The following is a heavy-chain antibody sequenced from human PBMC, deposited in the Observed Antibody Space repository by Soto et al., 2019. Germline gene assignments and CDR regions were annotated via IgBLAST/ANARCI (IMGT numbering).Heavy chain of an antibody. D-gene: IGHD1-20*01. Sequence: QVQLMQSGAEVRKPGASVKVSCKASGYTSTDYDINRVRQATGQGLEWLGWMTPKSGYTGYAQKFQGRVTLTRDTSRGTAYMELSSLTSEDTAVYYCTRNLYNTGDFDHWGQGTLVTVSS. CDR3: TRNLYNTGDFDH. CDR1: GYTSTDYD. CDR2: MTPKSGYT. J-gene: IGHJ4*02. V-gene: IGHV1-8*02.